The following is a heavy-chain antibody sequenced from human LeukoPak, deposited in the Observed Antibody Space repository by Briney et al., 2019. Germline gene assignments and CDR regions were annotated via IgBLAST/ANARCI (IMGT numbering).Heavy chain of an antibody. D-gene: IGHD6-13*01. V-gene: IGHV3-30*02. J-gene: IGHJ4*02. Sequence: GGSLRLSCAASGFTFSSYGMHWVRQAPGKGLEWVAVIWYGGSNKYYADSVKGRFTISRDNSKNTLYLQMNSLRAEDTAVYYCAKDGAIAAAGTGTGIDYWGQGTLVTVSS. CDR3: AKDGAIAAAGTGTGIDY. CDR1: GFTFSSYG. CDR2: IWYGGSNK.